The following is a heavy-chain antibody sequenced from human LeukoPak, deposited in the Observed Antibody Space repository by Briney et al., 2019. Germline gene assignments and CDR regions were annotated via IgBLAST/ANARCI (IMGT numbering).Heavy chain of an antibody. V-gene: IGHV4-59*08. CDR3: ARGTPTGDYPL. CDR1: GGSISIYY. J-gene: IGHJ4*02. Sequence: KPSETLSLTCTVSGGSISIYYWSWIRQPPGKGLEWIGYIYYSGSTNYNPSLKSRVTISVDTSKNQFSLKLSSVTAADTAVYYCARGTPTGDYPLWGQGTLVTVSS. D-gene: IGHD4-17*01. CDR2: IYYSGST.